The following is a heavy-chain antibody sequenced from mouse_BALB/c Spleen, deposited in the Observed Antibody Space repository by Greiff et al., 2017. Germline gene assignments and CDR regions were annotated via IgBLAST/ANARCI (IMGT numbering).Heavy chain of an antibody. CDR1: GFTFSSYA. V-gene: IGHV5-6-5*01. J-gene: IGHJ2*01. D-gene: IGHD3-1*01. CDR2: ISSGGST. Sequence: EVMLVESGGGLVKPGGSLKLSCAASGFTFSSYAMSWVRQTPEKRLEWVASISSGGSTYYPASVKGRFTISRDNARNILYLQMSSLRSEDTAMYYCARGGPYYFDYWGQGTTLTVSS. CDR3: ARGGPYYFDY.